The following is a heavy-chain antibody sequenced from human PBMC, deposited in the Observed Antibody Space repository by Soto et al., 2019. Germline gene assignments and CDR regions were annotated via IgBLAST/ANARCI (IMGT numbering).Heavy chain of an antibody. V-gene: IGHV3-53*02. Sequence: EVQLVETGGALIQPGGSLRLSCAASGFTVSSHYMSWVRQAPGKGLEWVSIMYTGGNTYYADFVKGRFTISRDNSQNTLFLEMNSLRAEDTAGYYCARDSVAGGYYYYFGMDVWGQGTTVTVSS. CDR1: GFTVSSHY. CDR2: MYTGGNT. J-gene: IGHJ6*02. CDR3: ARDSVAGGYYYYFGMDV. D-gene: IGHD2-15*01.